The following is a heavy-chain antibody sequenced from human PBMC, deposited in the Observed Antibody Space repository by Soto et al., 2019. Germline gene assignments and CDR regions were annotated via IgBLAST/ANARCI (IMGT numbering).Heavy chain of an antibody. D-gene: IGHD2-15*01. J-gene: IGHJ6*02. V-gene: IGHV1-2*04. CDR3: ARVYYCSGGSCPESLYYYHYGMGV. Sequence: ASVKVSCKASGYTFTGYYMHWVRQAPGQGLEWMGWINPNSGGTNYAQKFQGWVTMTRDTSISTAYMELSRLRSDDTAVYYCARVYYCSGGSCPESLYYYHYGMGVWGQGTKVTVSS. CDR1: GYTFTGYY. CDR2: INPNSGGT.